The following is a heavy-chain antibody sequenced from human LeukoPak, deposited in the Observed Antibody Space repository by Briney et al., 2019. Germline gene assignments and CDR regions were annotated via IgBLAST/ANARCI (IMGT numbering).Heavy chain of an antibody. V-gene: IGHV3-23*01. CDR2: ITSGGDVT. D-gene: IGHD2-2*01. Sequence: GSLRLSCAASGFTFSSYAMSWVRQAAGKGLEWVSAITSGGDVTYYTDSVKGRFTISRDNSKNTLYLQINSLRAEDTAIYYCARAAGYCYSSSCHPNWFDPWGQGTLVTVSS. CDR3: ARAAGYCYSSSCHPNWFDP. J-gene: IGHJ5*02. CDR1: GFTFSSYA.